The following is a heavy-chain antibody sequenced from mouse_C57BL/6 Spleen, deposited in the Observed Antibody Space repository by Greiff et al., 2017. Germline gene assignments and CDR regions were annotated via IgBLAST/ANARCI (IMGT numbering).Heavy chain of an antibody. CDR1: GYAFSSYW. CDR3: ARGFTTTGYFDV. CDR2: IYPGDGDT. Sequence: VQRVESGAELVKPGASVKISCKASGYAFSSYWMNWVKQRPGKGLEWIGQIYPGDGDTNYNGKFKGKATLTADKSSSTAYMQLSSLTSEDSAVYFCARGFTTTGYFDVWGTGTTVTVSS. V-gene: IGHV1-80*01. J-gene: IGHJ1*03.